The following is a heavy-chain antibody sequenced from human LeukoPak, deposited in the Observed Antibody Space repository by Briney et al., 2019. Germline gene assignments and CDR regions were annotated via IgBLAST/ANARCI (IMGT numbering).Heavy chain of an antibody. Sequence: SETLSLTCTVSGGSISSYYWSWIRQPPGKGLEWIGYISYSGSTNFNPPLKSRVTISVDTSKNQFSLKLSSVTAADTAVYYCARHWSSSGWLIDYWGQGTLVAVSS. J-gene: IGHJ4*02. CDR1: GGSISSYY. V-gene: IGHV4-59*08. CDR3: ARHWSSSGWLIDY. CDR2: ISYSGST. D-gene: IGHD6-19*01.